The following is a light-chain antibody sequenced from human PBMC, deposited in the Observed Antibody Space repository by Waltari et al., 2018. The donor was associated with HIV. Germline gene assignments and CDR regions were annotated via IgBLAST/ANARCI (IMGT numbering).Light chain of an antibody. CDR1: SSDVGGYTY. V-gene: IGLV2-14*01. J-gene: IGLJ2*01. CDR3: SSYTSSSTRV. Sequence: QSALPQPASVSGSPGQSITISCPGTSSDVGGYTYVSCYQQHPGKAPKPMIYEVSNRPSGVSNRFSGSKSGNTASLTISGLQAEDEADYYCSSYTSSSTRVFGGGTKLTVL. CDR2: EVS.